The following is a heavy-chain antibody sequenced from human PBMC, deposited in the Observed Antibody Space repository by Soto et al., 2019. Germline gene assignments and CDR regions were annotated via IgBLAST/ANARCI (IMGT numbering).Heavy chain of an antibody. Sequence: GGSLRLSCAASGFIFNTVWMNWVRQAPGKGLEWLGFIRSKRDGGTTEYAASVRGRFTMSRADSEGIAYLQVNSLKTEDTAVYFCARGMSPADWGQGTQVTVSS. J-gene: IGHJ4*02. CDR2: IRSKRDGGTT. CDR3: ARGMSPAD. D-gene: IGHD2-8*01. V-gene: IGHV3-49*04. CDR1: GFIFNTVW.